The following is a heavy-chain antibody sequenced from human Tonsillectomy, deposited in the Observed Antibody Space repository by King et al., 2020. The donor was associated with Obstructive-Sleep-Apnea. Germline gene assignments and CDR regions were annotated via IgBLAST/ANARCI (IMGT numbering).Heavy chain of an antibody. Sequence: VQLVESGGGLVKPGGSLRLSCAASGSTFSDYYMSWIRQAPGKGLDRVSYISSSGSTIYYTDSVKGRFTISRDNAKNSLYLQMNSLRAEDTAVYYCARAGDTSTPLPFVLNWFDPWGQGTLVTVSS. CDR2: ISSSGSTI. V-gene: IGHV3-11*01. CDR3: ARAGDTSTPLPFVLNWFDP. J-gene: IGHJ5*02. CDR1: GSTFSDYY. D-gene: IGHD3-16*01.